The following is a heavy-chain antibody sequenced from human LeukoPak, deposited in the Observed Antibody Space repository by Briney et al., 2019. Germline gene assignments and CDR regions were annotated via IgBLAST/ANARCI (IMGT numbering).Heavy chain of an antibody. D-gene: IGHD5-12*01. CDR2: IIPFFGRA. Sequence: ASVKVSCKASGGTFSSYGISWVRQAPGQGLEWMGGIIPFFGRADYAQKFQGRVTITADKSTSTAYMDLTSLKSEDTAVYYCAAWGKVYSGYDGDLFFDYWGQGTLVTVSS. J-gene: IGHJ4*02. CDR3: AAWGKVYSGYDGDLFFDY. CDR1: GGTFSSYG. V-gene: IGHV1-69*06.